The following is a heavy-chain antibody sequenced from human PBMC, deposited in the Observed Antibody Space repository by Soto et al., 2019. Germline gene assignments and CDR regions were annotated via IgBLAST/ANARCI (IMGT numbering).Heavy chain of an antibody. CDR1: GFTFISYS. V-gene: IGHV3-21*01. D-gene: IGHD2-21*02. CDR3: ARDSCGGDCYYLHYFDY. J-gene: IGHJ4*02. CDR2: ISSSSSYI. Sequence: PGGSLRLSCAASGFTFISYSMNWVRQAPGKGLEWVSSISSSSSYIYYADSVKGRFTISRDNAKNSLYLQMNSLRAEDTAVYYCARDSCGGDCYYLHYFDYWGQGTLVTVSS.